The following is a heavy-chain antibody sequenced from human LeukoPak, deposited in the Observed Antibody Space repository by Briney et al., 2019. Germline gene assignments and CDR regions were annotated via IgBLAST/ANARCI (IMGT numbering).Heavy chain of an antibody. CDR2: ISAGSGNT. J-gene: IGHJ4*02. CDR3: ARDLGYTLSY. Sequence: ASVKVSCKVSGYTFTDYAIHWVRQAPGQRLEWMGWISAGSGNTKYSRSLQGRVTITRDTSASTADMELRSLRSEDTAVYYCARDLGYTLSYWGQGTPVTVSS. D-gene: IGHD2-2*02. V-gene: IGHV1-3*01. CDR1: GYTFTDYA.